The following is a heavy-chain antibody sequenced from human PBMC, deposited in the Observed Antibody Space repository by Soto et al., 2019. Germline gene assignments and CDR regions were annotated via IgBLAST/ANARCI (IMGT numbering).Heavy chain of an antibody. V-gene: IGHV3-53*04. CDR2: IYSGGST. CDR1: GFTVSSNY. CDR3: ARGLVVAAIWGAFDI. J-gene: IGHJ3*02. Sequence: EVQLVESGGGLVQPGGSLRLSCAASGFTVSSNYMSWVRQAPGKGLEWVSVIYSGGSTYYADSVKGRFTISRHNSKNTLYLQMNSLRAEDTAVYYCARGLVVAAIWGAFDIWGQGTMVPVSS. D-gene: IGHD2-15*01.